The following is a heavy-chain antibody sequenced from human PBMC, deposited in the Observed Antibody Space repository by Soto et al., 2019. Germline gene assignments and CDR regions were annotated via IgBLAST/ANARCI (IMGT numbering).Heavy chain of an antibody. V-gene: IGHV1-2*02. D-gene: IGHD6-13*01. J-gene: IGHJ6*02. CDR2: INPNSGGT. Sequence: ASVKVSCKASGYTFTGYYMHWVRQAPGQGLEWMGWINPNSGGTNYAQKFQGRVTMTRDTSISTAYMELSRLRSDDTAVYYCAGESPDSSSWQPYYYYGMDVWGQGTTVTVSS. CDR1: GYTFTGYY. CDR3: AGESPDSSSWQPYYYYGMDV.